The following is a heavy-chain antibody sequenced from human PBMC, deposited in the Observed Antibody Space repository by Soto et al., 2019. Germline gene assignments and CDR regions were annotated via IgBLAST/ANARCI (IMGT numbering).Heavy chain of an antibody. J-gene: IGHJ4*02. CDR3: ARGAEDSSGPVVDY. CDR1: GGSISSGGYY. CDR2: IYYSGST. D-gene: IGHD3-22*01. V-gene: IGHV4-31*03. Sequence: QVQLQESGPGLVKPSQTLSLTCTVSGGSISSGGYYWSWIRQHPGKGLEWIGYIYYSGSTYYNPSLKSRVTISVDTSKNQFSLKLSAVTAADTAVYYCARGAEDSSGPVVDYWGQGTLVTVSS.